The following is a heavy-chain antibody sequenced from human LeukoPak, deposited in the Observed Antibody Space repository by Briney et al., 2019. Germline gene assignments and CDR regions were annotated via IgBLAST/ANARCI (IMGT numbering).Heavy chain of an antibody. J-gene: IGHJ4*02. V-gene: IGHV1-2*02. CDR1: GYTFTDYY. CDR2: INPKSGGT. Sequence: GASVKVSCKASGYTFTDYYMHWVRQAPGQGLEWMGWINPKSGGTKYAQEVQGRVTMTRDTSISTAYMELSSLRSDDTAVYYCARNPFAADRDLDYWGQGTLVTVSS. D-gene: IGHD3-3*02. CDR3: ARNPFAADRDLDY.